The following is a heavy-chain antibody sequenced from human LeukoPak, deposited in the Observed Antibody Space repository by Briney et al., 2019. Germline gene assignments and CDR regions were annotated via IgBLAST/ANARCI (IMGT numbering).Heavy chain of an antibody. CDR3: ARDRGYNPDTFDI. J-gene: IGHJ3*02. Sequence: ASVKVSCKASGYSFTSYGISWVRQAPGQGLEWMGWISGYNADINYAQKLRGRVTMTTDTSTSTVYMEVRSLTSDDTAVYYCARDRGYNPDTFDIWGQGTMVTVSS. CDR2: ISGYNADI. D-gene: IGHD5-18*01. V-gene: IGHV1-18*01. CDR1: GYSFTSYG.